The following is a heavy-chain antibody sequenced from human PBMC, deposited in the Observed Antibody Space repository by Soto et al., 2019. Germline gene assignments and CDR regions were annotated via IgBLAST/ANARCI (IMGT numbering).Heavy chain of an antibody. CDR3: TGGGGGHPFDY. D-gene: IGHD2-15*01. CDR1: GVFITNHY. V-gene: IGHV4-59*11. Sequence: ETKSLTCTVAGVFITNHYSTWIRQPPGKGLEWIGNIHYSGSTNYSPSLKSRVIISVDTSEKQSSLKLSSVTTADTAVYYCTGGGGGHPFDYWGQGTLVTVAS. J-gene: IGHJ4*02. CDR2: IHYSGST.